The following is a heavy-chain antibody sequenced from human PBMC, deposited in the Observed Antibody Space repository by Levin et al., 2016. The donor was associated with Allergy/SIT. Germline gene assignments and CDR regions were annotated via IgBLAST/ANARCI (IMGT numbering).Heavy chain of an antibody. J-gene: IGHJ4*02. V-gene: IGHV4-61*02. D-gene: IGHD5-18*01. CDR1: GGSISSGTYY. CDR2: IYTSEST. CDR3: AGGSHGYSANFDY. Sequence: SETLSLTCTVSGGSISSGTYYWNWIRQPAGKGLEWIGRIYTSESTYYNPSLKSRVTISLDTSKNQFSLRLRSVTAADTAVYYCAGGSHGYSANFDYWGQGTLVTVSS.